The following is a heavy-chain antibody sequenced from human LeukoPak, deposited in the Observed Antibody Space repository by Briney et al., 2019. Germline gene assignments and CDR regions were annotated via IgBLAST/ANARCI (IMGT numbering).Heavy chain of an antibody. CDR3: ARSAGPNQVLRYFDWSAKYYYYYMDV. J-gene: IGHJ6*03. Sequence: PSETLSLTCTVSGGSISSYYWSWIRQPPGKGLEWIGYIYYSGSTNYNPSLKSRVTISVDTSKNQFSLKLSSVTAADTAVYYCARSAGPNQVLRYFDWSAKYYYYYMDVWGKGTTVTVSS. CDR2: IYYSGST. CDR1: GGSISSYY. V-gene: IGHV4-59*01. D-gene: IGHD3-9*01.